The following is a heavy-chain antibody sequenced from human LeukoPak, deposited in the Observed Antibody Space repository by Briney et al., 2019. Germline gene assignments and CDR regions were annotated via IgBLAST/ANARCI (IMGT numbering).Heavy chain of an antibody. D-gene: IGHD2-2*01. V-gene: IGHV1-18*01. Sequence: ASVKVSCKASGYTFTSYVISWVRQAPGQGLEWMGWISAYNGNTNYAQKLQGRVTVTTDTSTSTAYMELRSLRSDDTAVYYCARDHAPHESLPYNWFDPWGQGTLVTVSS. CDR3: ARDHAPHESLPYNWFDP. J-gene: IGHJ5*02. CDR1: GYTFTSYV. CDR2: ISAYNGNT.